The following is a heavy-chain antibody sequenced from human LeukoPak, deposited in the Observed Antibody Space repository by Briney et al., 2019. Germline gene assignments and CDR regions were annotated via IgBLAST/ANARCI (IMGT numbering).Heavy chain of an antibody. CDR2: INPNTGGT. V-gene: IGHV1-2*02. J-gene: IGHJ4*02. CDR3: ARAPMIVVVFPPRLDF. Sequence: ASVKVSCKTSGYTFTGYYMHWVRQAPGQGLEWMGWINPNTGGTNYAQKFQVRVTMTSDTSISTAYMELSSLRSDDTAMYYCARAPMIVVVFPPRLDFWGQGTLVTVSS. D-gene: IGHD3-22*01. CDR1: GYTFTGYY.